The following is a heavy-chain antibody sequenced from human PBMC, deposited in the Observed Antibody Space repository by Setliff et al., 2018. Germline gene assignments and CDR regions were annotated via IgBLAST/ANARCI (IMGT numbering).Heavy chain of an antibody. CDR2: INHSGST. CDR3: AGESAYCSGGSCYFLGVVWFDP. V-gene: IGHV4-34*01. J-gene: IGHJ5*02. Sequence: SETLSLTCAVYGGSFTDHFWSWIRQPPGKGLEWIGEINHSGSTNYNPSLKSRLSISVDTSKNQFSLKLSSVTAADTAVYYCAGESAYCSGGSCYFLGVVWFDPWGQGTLVTVSS. D-gene: IGHD2-15*01. CDR1: GGSFTDHF.